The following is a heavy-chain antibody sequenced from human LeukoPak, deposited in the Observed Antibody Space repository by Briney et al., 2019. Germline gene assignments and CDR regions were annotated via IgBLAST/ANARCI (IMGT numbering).Heavy chain of an antibody. D-gene: IGHD4-17*01. V-gene: IGHV4-4*09. CDR3: ASLSARTVMTTVTYAWYFDL. CDR2: IHTSGST. Sequence: SETLSLTCTVSGGSISSYYWGWIRQPPGKGLEWIGYIHTSGSTNYNPSLKSRVTISVDTSKNQFSLKLSSVTAADTAVYYCASLSARTVMTTVTYAWYFDLWGRGTLVTVSS. J-gene: IGHJ2*01. CDR1: GGSISSYY.